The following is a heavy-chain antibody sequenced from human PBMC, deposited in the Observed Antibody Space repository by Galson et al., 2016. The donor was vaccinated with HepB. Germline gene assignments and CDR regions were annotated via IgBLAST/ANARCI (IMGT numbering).Heavy chain of an antibody. CDR2: ISYDGTNT. D-gene: IGHD6-19*01. V-gene: IGHV3-30*12. Sequence: SLRLSCAASGFGFRSYGMHWVRQAPGKGLEWVAGISYDGTNTYYADSVAGRFTISRDYSTNSVYLQMNSLRAEDTAVYYCAKDGILYSRVWWGGDYWGQGTLVTVSS. CDR1: GFGFRSYG. CDR3: AKDGILYSRVWWGGDY. J-gene: IGHJ4*02.